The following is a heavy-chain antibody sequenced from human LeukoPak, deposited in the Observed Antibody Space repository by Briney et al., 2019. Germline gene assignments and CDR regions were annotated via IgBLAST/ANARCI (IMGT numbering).Heavy chain of an antibody. D-gene: IGHD2-15*01. CDR2: T. CDR3: AGCSGGSCYSRGKYGVDV. V-gene: IGHV3-23*01. J-gene: IGHJ6*02. Sequence: GGSLRLSCATSGFTFSSYAMNWVRQAPGKGLECVSFTYYAASVKGRFTVSRDNSKNTLYLQMNSLGADDTAVYYCAGCSGGSCYSRGKYGVDVWGQGTTVIVSS. CDR1: GFTFSSYA.